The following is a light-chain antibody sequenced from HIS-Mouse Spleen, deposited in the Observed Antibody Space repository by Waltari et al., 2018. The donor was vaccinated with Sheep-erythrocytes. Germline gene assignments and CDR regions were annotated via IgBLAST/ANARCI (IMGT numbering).Light chain of an antibody. J-gene: IGLJ1*01. CDR2: DVS. CDR1: SSDVGGYNY. CDR3: CSYAGSYNHV. V-gene: IGLV2-11*01. Sequence: SVSGSPGQSVTISCTGTSSDVGGYNYVSWYQQHPGKAPKLLIYDVSKRPSGVPDRFSGSKSGNTACLTISGLQAEDEADYYCCSYAGSYNHVFATGTKVTVL.